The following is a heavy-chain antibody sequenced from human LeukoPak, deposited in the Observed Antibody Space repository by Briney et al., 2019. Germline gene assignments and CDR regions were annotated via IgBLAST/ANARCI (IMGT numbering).Heavy chain of an antibody. Sequence: GGSLRLSCVASGFTFSGHGMHWVRQVPGKGLMAVSRITPDGNAAAYADSVKGRFTISRDNAKNTLYLEMNSLTAEDTALYHCTRSGYSNGYDYWGQGTLVTVSS. CDR1: GFTFSGHG. D-gene: IGHD2-15*01. CDR3: TRSGYSNGYDY. V-gene: IGHV3-74*03. CDR2: ITPDGNAA. J-gene: IGHJ4*02.